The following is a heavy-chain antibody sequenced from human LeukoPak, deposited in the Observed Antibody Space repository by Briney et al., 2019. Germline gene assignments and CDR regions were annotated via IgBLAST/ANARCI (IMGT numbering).Heavy chain of an antibody. CDR2: ISAYNGNT. D-gene: IGHD3-10*01. CDR3: ARDDYYYGSGSYYNGATLGFDY. J-gene: IGHJ4*02. V-gene: IGHV1-18*01. Sequence: ASVKVSCKASGYTFTSYGISWVRQAPGQGLEWMGWISAYNGNTNYAQKLQGRVTMTTDTSTSTAYMELRSLRSDDTAVYYCARDDYYYGSGSYYNGATLGFDYWGQGTLVTVFS. CDR1: GYTFTSYG.